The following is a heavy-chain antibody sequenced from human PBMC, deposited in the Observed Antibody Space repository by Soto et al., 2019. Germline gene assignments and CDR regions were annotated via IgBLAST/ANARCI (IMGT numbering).Heavy chain of an antibody. J-gene: IGHJ6*03. CDR1: GFTFSNYW. V-gene: IGHV3-74*01. D-gene: IGHD6-6*01. CDR3: ARRTRPDFYYMDV. CDR2: VKSDGSST. Sequence: HPGGSLRLSCAASGFTFSNYWMHWVRQGPGKGLVWVARVKSDGSSTYYANSVQGRFTISRDNSKNTVYLQMGSLRPEDMAVYYCARRTRPDFYYMDVWGKGTTVTVSS.